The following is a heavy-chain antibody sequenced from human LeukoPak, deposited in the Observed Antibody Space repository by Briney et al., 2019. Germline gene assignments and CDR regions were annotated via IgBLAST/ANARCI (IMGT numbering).Heavy chain of an antibody. Sequence: ASVKVSCKASGYTFTTYGITWVRQAPGQGLEWMGWTSGYNGDTNYAQKLQGRVTMTTDPSTSTAFMELRSLRSDDTAVYYCARAGHRRYYYDGGYDYWGQGTLVTVSS. CDR2: TSGYNGDT. CDR3: ARAGHRRYYYDGGYDY. D-gene: IGHD3-22*01. J-gene: IGHJ4*02. CDR1: GYTFTTYG. V-gene: IGHV1-18*01.